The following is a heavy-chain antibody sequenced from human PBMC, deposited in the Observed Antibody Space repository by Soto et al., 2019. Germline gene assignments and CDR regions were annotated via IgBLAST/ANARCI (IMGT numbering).Heavy chain of an antibody. J-gene: IGHJ6*02. CDR1: GGSFSSGDYY. CDR2: IYYTGST. D-gene: IGHD4-17*01. Sequence: PSETLSLTCTVSGGSFSSGDYYWSWVRQPPGKGLEWIGYIYYTGSTFNNPSLESRVSISIDTSKTQFSLKLSSVTAADTAVYYCARIHFGDEPSYYYYGMDVWGQGTTVTVSS. V-gene: IGHV4-30-4*01. CDR3: ARIHFGDEPSYYYYGMDV.